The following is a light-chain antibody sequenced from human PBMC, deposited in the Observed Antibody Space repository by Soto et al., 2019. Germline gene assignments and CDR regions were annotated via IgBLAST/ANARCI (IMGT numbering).Light chain of an antibody. CDR2: EVS. V-gene: IGLV2-14*01. CDR1: SSDVGTYNS. J-gene: IGLJ3*02. CDR3: SSYTSSSTWV. Sequence: QSALTQPRSVSGSPGQSVTISCTGTSSDVGTYNSVSWYQQHPGKAPKLMIYEVSNRPSGVSNRFSGSKSGNTASLTISGLQAEDEADYYCSSYTSSSTWVFGGGTKLTVL.